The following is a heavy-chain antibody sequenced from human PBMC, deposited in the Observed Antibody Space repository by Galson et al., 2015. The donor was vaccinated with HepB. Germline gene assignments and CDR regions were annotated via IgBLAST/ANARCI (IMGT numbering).Heavy chain of an antibody. V-gene: IGHV1-3*01. J-gene: IGHJ5*02. CDR2: INAGNGNT. CDR1: GYTFTSYA. Sequence: SVKVSCKASGYTFTSYAMHWVRQAPGQRLEWMGWINAGNGNTKYSQKFQGRVTITRDTSASTAYMELSSLRSEDTAVYYCARKAIYMLVGGGWFDPWGQGTLVTVSS. CDR3: ARKAIYMLVGGGWFDP. D-gene: IGHD3-22*01.